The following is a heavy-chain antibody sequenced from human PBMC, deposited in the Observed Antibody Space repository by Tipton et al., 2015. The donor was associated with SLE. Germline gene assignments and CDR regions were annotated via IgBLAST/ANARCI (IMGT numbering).Heavy chain of an antibody. D-gene: IGHD6-6*01. CDR1: GFTFDDYA. CDR2: ISWNSGSI. V-gene: IGHV3-9*01. CDR3: AKASYSSSAKVYFDY. J-gene: IGHJ4*02. Sequence: SLRLSCAASGFTFDDYAMHWVRQAPGKGLEWVSGISWNSGSIGYADSGKGRFTISRDNAKNSLYMQMNSLRAEETALYYCAKASYSSSAKVYFDYWGQGTLVTVSS.